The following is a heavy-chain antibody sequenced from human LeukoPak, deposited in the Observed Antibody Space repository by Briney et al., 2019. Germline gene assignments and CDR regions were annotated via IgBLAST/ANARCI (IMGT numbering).Heavy chain of an antibody. D-gene: IGHD3-22*01. CDR1: EFTFSNYA. CDR2: IYSDGST. J-gene: IGHJ4*02. V-gene: IGHV3-53*01. Sequence: GGSLRLSCAASEFTFSNYAMTWVRQAPGKGLEWVSVIYSDGSTYYADSVKGRFTISRDNSKNTLYLQMSSLRAEDTAVYYCARDRGFYDSSPPDWGQGTLVTVSS. CDR3: ARDRGFYDSSPPD.